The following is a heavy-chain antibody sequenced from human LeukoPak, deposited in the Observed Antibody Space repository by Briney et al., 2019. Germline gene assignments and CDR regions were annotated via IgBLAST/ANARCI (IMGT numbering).Heavy chain of an antibody. CDR2: IYSGGST. D-gene: IGHD6-19*01. CDR3: ARDVGSGWYRR. J-gene: IGHJ4*02. Sequence: GGSLSLSCAASGFTVSSNYMSWVRQAPGKGLEWVSVIYSGGSTYYADSVRGRFTISRDNSKNTLYLQMNSLRAEDTAVYYCARDVGSGWYRRWGQGTLVTVSS. CDR1: GFTVSSNY. V-gene: IGHV3-53*01.